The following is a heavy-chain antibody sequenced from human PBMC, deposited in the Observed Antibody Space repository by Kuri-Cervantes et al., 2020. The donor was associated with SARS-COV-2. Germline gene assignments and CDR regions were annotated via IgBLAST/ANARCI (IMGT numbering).Heavy chain of an antibody. CDR1: GDSINDYF. Sequence: SETLSLTCIVSGDSINDYFWNWIRQTPGKGLEWIGYVYKTGSTSYAPSLKSRVTMSVDTSKNQFSLKLSSVTAADTAVYYCARRAGITIFGVVINHYYYYMDVWGKGTTVTVSS. CDR3: ARRAGITIFGVVINHYYYYMDV. CDR2: VYKTGST. J-gene: IGHJ6*03. V-gene: IGHV4-59*08. D-gene: IGHD3-3*01.